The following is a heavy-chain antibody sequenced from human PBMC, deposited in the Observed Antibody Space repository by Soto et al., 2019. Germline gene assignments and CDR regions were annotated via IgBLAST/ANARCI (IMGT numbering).Heavy chain of an antibody. J-gene: IGHJ5*02. V-gene: IGHV4-59*02. CDR3: VRGPSGQLGNWFDP. D-gene: IGHD6-13*01. CDR1: GDSVTSHY. CDR2: MHYTGFS. Sequence: SETLSLTCSFSGDSVTSHYLTWIRQSPEKGLEWIGYMHYTGFSHYNPSLKSRLTISVDRSKNQFTLQLTSVTVEDTAVYYCVRGPSGQLGNWFDPWGQGTLVTVSS.